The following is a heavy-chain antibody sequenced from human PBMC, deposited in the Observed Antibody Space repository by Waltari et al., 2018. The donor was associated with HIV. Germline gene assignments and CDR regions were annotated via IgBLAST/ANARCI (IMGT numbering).Heavy chain of an antibody. CDR1: GFPFSYHA. Sequence: VETGGNLIQPGGSLRLSCVASGFPFSYHAMNWVRQAPGKGLEWISYISSNSSTIYHAESVKGRFTISRDNAKNSLYLQMNSLRDEDTAVYYCVRVGTSFDFWGQGTLVTVSS. D-gene: IGHD2-8*01. CDR2: ISSNSSTI. V-gene: IGHV3-48*02. J-gene: IGHJ4*02. CDR3: VRVGTSFDF.